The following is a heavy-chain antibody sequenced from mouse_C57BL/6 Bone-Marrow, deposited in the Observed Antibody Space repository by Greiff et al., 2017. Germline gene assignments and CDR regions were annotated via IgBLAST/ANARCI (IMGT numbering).Heavy chain of an antibody. J-gene: IGHJ3*01. CDR3: ASKPYYSNTGFAY. CDR1: GYTFTSYW. Sequence: QVQLQQPGAELVRPGSSVKLSCKASGYTFTSYWLDWVKQRPGQGLEWIGNIYPSDSETHYNQKFQDKATLTVDKSSSTAYMQLSSLTSEDSAVYYCASKPYYSNTGFAYWGQGTLVTVSA. CDR2: IYPSDSET. D-gene: IGHD2-5*01. V-gene: IGHV1-61*01.